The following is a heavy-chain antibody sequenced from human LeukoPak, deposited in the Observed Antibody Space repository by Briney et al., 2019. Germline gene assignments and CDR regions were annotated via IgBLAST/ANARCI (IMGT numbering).Heavy chain of an antibody. CDR1: GGSISSSSYY. V-gene: IGHV4-39*01. D-gene: IGHD6-6*01. J-gene: IGHJ4*02. CDR2: IYYSGST. Sequence: PSETLSLTCTVSGGSISSSSYYWGWIRQPPGKGLEWIGSIYYSGSTYYNPSLKSRVTISVDTSKNQFSLKLTSVTAADTAVYYCARHPYSSSYYFDYWGQGTLVTVSS. CDR3: ARHPYSSSYYFDY.